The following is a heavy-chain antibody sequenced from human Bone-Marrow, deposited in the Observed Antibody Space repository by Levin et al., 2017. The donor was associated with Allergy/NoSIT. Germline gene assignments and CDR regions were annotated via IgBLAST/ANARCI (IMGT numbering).Heavy chain of an antibody. CDR2: IHHSGST. CDR3: ARTDYGDYWRGFDY. J-gene: IGHJ4*02. V-gene: IGHV4-31*11. CDR1: GGSISSGDYY. Sequence: SETLSLTCVVSGGSISSGDYYWSWIRQHPGTGLEWIGYIHHSGSTYYNPSLKSRLTISLDTSKNHFSLKLTSVTAADTAVYYCARTDYGDYWRGFDYWGQGTLVTVSS. D-gene: IGHD4-17*01.